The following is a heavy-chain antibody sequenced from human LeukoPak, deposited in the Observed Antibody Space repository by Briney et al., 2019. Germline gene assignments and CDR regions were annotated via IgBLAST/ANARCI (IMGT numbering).Heavy chain of an antibody. CDR3: AKSYIAAAGTEAEYFQH. Sequence: PGGSLRLSCAASGFTFSSYAMHWVRQAPGKGLEWVAVISYDGSNKYYADSVKGRFTISRDNSKNTLYLQMNSLRAEDTAVYYCAKSYIAAAGTEAEYFQHWGQGTLVTVSS. CDR1: GFTFSSYA. CDR2: ISYDGSNK. V-gene: IGHV3-30*18. J-gene: IGHJ1*01. D-gene: IGHD6-13*01.